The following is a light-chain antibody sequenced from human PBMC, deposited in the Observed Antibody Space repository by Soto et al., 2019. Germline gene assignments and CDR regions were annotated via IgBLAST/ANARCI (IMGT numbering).Light chain of an antibody. J-gene: IGKJ4*01. CDR2: GAS. CDR1: QSVSSSY. V-gene: IGKV3-20*01. CDR3: QQYDNSPLT. Sequence: DIVLTQSPGTLSLSPGEIAALSFSASQSVSSSYLAWYQQKPGQPPRLLIYGASNRATGIPDRFSGSGSGTDFTLTISRLEPEDFAVYYCQQYDNSPLTFGGGTKVDIK.